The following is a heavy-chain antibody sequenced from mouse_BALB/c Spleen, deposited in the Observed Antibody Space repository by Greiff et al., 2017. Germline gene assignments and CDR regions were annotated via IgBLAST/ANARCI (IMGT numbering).Heavy chain of an antibody. CDR3: ARGYGAMDY. J-gene: IGHJ4*01. V-gene: IGHV5-6-5*01. Sequence: EVQWVESGGGLVKPGGSLKLSCAASGFTFSSYAMSWVRQTPEKRLEWVASISSGGSTYYPDSVKGRFTISRDNARNILYLQMSSLRSEDTAMYYCARGYGAMDYWGQGTSVTVSS. CDR1: GFTFSSYA. D-gene: IGHD1-1*02. CDR2: ISSGGST.